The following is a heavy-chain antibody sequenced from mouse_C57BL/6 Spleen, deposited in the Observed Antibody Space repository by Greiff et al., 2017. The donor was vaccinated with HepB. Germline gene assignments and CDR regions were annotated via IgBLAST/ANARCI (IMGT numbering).Heavy chain of an antibody. CDR1: GFSLTSYG. CDR2: IWSGGST. V-gene: IGHV2-2*01. D-gene: IGHD1-1*01. CDR3: ARTTVVAYYFDY. J-gene: IGHJ2*01. Sequence: QVHVKQSGPGLVQPSQSLSITCTVSGFSLTSYGVHWVRQSPGKGLEWLGVIWSGGSTDYNAAFISRLSISKDNSKSQVFFKMNSLQADDTAIYYCARTTVVAYYFDYWGQGTTLTVSS.